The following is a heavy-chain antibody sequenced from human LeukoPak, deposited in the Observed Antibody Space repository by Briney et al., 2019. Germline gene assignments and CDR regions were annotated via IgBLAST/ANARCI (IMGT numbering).Heavy chain of an antibody. J-gene: IGHJ3*02. CDR1: GFTVSTNY. D-gene: IGHD6-13*01. CDR3: ARDGAAAAAYDAFDI. V-gene: IGHV3-53*01. CDR2: IYSDGST. Sequence: PGGSLRLSCAASGFTVSTNYMSWVRQAPGKKLEWVSDIYSDGSTFYADSVKGRFTISRGNSKNTLYLQMNSLRAEDTAVYYCARDGAAAAAYDAFDIWGQGTMVTVSS.